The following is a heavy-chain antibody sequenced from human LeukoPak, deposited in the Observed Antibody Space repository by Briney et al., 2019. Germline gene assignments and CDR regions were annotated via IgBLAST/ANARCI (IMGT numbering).Heavy chain of an antibody. CDR3: ARDSPDILTGYYRGSMDV. CDR2: IIPIFGTA. CDR1: GGIFSSYA. V-gene: IGHV1-69*06. Sequence: SVKVSCKATGGIFSSYAISWVRQATGQGLEWMGGIIPIFGTANCAQKFQGRVTIPADKSTSTAYMYLSSLSSVDTAVYYCARDSPDILTGYYRGSMDVWGKGTTVTVSS. J-gene: IGHJ6*04. D-gene: IGHD3-9*01.